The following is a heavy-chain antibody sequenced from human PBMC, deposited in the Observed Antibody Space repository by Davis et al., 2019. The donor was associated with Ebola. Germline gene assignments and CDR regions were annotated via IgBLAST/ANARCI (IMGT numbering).Heavy chain of an antibody. CDR3: AKSLKEIMVITDFDY. J-gene: IGHJ4*02. V-gene: IGHV3-9*01. Sequence: SLKISCAASGFTFDNFAMHWVRQAPGKGLEWVSGIGWSGCDIAYADSVKGRFTISRDNGDNSLYLEMNSLRVEDTAVYYCAKSLKEIMVITDFDYWGQGALVTVSS. CDR1: GFTFDNFA. CDR2: IGWSGCDI. D-gene: IGHD3-22*01.